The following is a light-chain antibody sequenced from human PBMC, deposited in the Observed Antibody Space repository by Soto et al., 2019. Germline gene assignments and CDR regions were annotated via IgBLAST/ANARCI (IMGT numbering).Light chain of an antibody. CDR1: QSISSD. CDR3: QQYNNWPRT. J-gene: IGKJ2*01. CDR2: GAS. Sequence: ETVMTQSPATLSVSPGERATLSCRASQSISSDLAWYQHKPGHATRLLIYGASNTATGIPVRFSGSGSGTEVTLTISSRQSEDFAVYFCQQYNNWPRTFGQGTKLEIK. V-gene: IGKV3-15*01.